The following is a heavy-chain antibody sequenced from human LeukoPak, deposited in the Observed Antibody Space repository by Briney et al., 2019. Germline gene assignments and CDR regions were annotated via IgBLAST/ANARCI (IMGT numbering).Heavy chain of an antibody. J-gene: IGHJ3*01. Sequence: GASVKVSCKASGGTFSSYAISWVRQAPGQGLEWMGLINPTGGNTGYAQKFQGRVTITRNTSISTAYMELNSLRSEDTAVYYCAREWGGGDVFDVWGQGTMVTVSS. D-gene: IGHD1-26*01. CDR2: INPTGGNT. V-gene: IGHV1-8*03. CDR1: GGTFSSYA. CDR3: AREWGGGDVFDV.